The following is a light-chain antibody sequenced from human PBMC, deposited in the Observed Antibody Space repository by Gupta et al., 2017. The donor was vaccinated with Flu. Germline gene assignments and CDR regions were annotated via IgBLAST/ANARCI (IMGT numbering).Light chain of an antibody. CDR1: EDVGRNF. J-gene: IGKJ2*02. V-gene: IGKV3-20*01. CDR3: HQKKNSPCT. Sequence: GSLFVSPVETGTLSCTAGEDVGRNFVVWYQQKPGQPPRVLIYGTSKRATGIPDRFSGGGSGTDFTLTINRLEPEDSALYYCHQKKNSPCTFGQGTKLEIK. CDR2: GTS.